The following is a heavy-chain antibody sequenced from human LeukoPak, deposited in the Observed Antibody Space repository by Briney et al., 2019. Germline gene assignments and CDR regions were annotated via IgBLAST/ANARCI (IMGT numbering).Heavy chain of an antibody. CDR2: IRYDGSNK. J-gene: IGHJ4*02. CDR1: GFTFSGYG. D-gene: IGHD3-10*01. Sequence: GVSLRLSCAASGFTFSGYGMHWVRQAPGKGLEWVAFIRYDGSNKYYADSVKGRFTISRDNSKNTLYLQMNSLRAEDTAVYYCAKEAADYGSGSYPFDYWGQGTLVTVSS. V-gene: IGHV3-30*02. CDR3: AKEAADYGSGSYPFDY.